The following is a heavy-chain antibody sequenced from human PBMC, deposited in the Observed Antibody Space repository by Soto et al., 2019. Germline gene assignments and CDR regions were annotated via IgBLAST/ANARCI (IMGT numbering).Heavy chain of an antibody. D-gene: IGHD3-10*01. CDR2: IRSKANSYAT. J-gene: IGHJ6*03. V-gene: IGHV3-73*01. Sequence: EVQLVESGGGLVQPGGSLKLSCAASGFTFSGSAMHWVRQASGKGLEWVGRIRSKANSYATAYAASVKGRFTISRDDSKNTTYLQMNSLKTEDTAVYYCTRHVKVTMVRGSYYYYMDVWGKGPTVTVSS. CDR3: TRHVKVTMVRGSYYYYMDV. CDR1: GFTFSGSA.